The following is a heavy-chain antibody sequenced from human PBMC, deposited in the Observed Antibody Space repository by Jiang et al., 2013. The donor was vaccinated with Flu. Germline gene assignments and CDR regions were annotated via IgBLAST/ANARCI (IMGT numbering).Heavy chain of an antibody. D-gene: IGHD6-13*01. Sequence: GPGLVKPSETLSLTCTVSGGSISSYYWSWIRQPPGKGLEWIGYIYYSGSTNYNPSLKSRVTISVDTSKNQFSLKLSSVTAADTAVYYCATLCGYSSSWDPDYYYYGMDVWGQGTTVTVSS. V-gene: IGHV4-59*01. CDR3: ATLCGYSSSWDPDYYYYGMDV. CDR1: GGSISSYY. J-gene: IGHJ6*02. CDR2: IYYSGST.